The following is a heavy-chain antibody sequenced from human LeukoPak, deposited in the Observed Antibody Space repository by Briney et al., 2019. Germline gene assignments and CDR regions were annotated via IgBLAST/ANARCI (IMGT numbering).Heavy chain of an antibody. J-gene: IGHJ6*02. V-gene: IGHV5-51*01. Sequence: GESLKISCKGSGYSFTNYWIGWVRQMPGKGLEYMGIIYPGDSETKYSPSFQGQVTISAGKSISTAYLQWSSLKASDTAMYYCARLSIAAAGTRDYYYGMDVWGQGTTVTVSS. D-gene: IGHD6-13*01. CDR3: ARLSIAAAGTRDYYYGMDV. CDR1: GYSFTNYW. CDR2: IYPGDSET.